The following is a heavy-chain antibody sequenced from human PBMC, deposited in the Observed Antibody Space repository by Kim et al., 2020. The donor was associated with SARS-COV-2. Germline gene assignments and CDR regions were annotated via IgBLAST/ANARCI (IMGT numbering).Heavy chain of an antibody. D-gene: IGHD1-26*01. Sequence: DSVKCRYTITRDNAKNSLYLQMNSLRAEDTAVYYCARDRGYSGSYLAFDYWGQGTLVTVSS. V-gene: IGHV3-48*01. CDR3: ARDRGYSGSYLAFDY. J-gene: IGHJ4*02.